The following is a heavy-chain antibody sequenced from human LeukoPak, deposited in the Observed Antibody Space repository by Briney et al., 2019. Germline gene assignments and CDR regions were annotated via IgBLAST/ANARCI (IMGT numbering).Heavy chain of an antibody. D-gene: IGHD2-2*01. CDR3: ARDPLGCSSTSCSHFDY. CDR1: GFTFDDYG. V-gene: IGHV3-20*04. Sequence: GGSLRLSCAASGFTFDDYGMSWVRQAPGKGLEWVSGIKWNGGSTGYADSVKGRFTISRDNAKNSLYLQMISLRAEDTALYYCARDPLGCSSTSCSHFDYWGQGTLVTVSS. CDR2: IKWNGGST. J-gene: IGHJ4*02.